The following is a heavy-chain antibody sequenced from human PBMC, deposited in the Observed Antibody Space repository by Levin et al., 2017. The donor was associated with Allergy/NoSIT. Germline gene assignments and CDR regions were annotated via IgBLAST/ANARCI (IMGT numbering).Heavy chain of an antibody. CDR1: GFTFDDYA. D-gene: IGHD3-10*01. CDR2: ISWNSGSI. CDR3: ASDNIGLPDAFDI. J-gene: IGHJ3*02. V-gene: IGHV3-9*01. Sequence: GGSLRLSCAASGFTFDDYAMHWVRQAPGKGLEWVSGISWNSGSIGYADSVKGRFTISRDNAKNSLYLQMNRLRTEDTALYYCASDNIGLPDAFDIWGQGTMVIVSS.